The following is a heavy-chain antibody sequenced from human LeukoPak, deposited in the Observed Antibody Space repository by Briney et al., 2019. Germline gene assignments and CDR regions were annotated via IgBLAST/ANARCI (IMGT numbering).Heavy chain of an antibody. Sequence: GESLKISCKGSGYSFTSYWIGWVRQMPRKGLEWMGIIYPGDSDTRYSPSFQGQVTISADKSIITAYLQWSSLKASDTAMYYCATTYYYGSRSYDDAFDIWGQGQWSPSLQ. J-gene: IGHJ3*02. V-gene: IGHV5-51*01. CDR1: GYSFTSYW. CDR3: ATTYYYGSRSYDDAFDI. CDR2: IYPGDSDT. D-gene: IGHD3-10*01.